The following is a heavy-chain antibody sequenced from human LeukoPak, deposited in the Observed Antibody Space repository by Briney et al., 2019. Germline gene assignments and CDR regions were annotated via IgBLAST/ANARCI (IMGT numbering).Heavy chain of an antibody. CDR1: GYTLTELS. CDR3: ATQPPAKFWELLSGPLDF. Sequence: ASVKVSCKVSGYTLTELSMHWVRQAPGKGLEWMGGFDPEDGETIYAQKFQGRVTMTEDTSTDTAYMELSSLRSEDTAVYYCATQPPAKFWELLSGPLDFWGQGTLVSVSS. J-gene: IGHJ4*02. V-gene: IGHV1-24*01. D-gene: IGHD3-10*01. CDR2: FDPEDGET.